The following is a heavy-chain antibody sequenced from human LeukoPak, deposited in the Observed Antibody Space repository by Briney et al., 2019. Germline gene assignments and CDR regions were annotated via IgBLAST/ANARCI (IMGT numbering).Heavy chain of an antibody. V-gene: IGHV4-61*01. CDR2: IHYSGST. J-gene: IGHJ4*02. Sequence: SETLSLTCAVSGGSISSNSYYWNWIRQAPGKGLEWIGYIHYSGSTNHNSSLKSRVTISVDTSKNQYSLKLNSVTAADTAVYYCARDGVAGGFDFWGQGTLVTVSS. CDR3: ARDGVAGGFDF. D-gene: IGHD6-19*01. CDR1: GGSISSNSYY.